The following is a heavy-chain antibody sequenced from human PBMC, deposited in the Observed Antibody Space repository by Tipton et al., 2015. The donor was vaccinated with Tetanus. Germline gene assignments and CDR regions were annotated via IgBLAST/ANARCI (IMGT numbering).Heavy chain of an antibody. V-gene: IGHV3-7*01. Sequence: SLRLSCAASGFTFSSYWMSWVRQAPGKGLEWVANIKQDGSEKYYVDSVKGRFTISRDNAKNSLYLQMNSLRAEDTAVYYCARDGILTGYHWFDLWGQGTLVTVSS. J-gene: IGHJ5*02. CDR1: GFTFSSYW. CDR2: IKQDGSEK. D-gene: IGHD3-9*01. CDR3: ARDGILTGYHWFDL.